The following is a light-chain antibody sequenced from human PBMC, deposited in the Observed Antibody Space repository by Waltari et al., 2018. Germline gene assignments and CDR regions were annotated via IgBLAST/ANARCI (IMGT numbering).Light chain of an antibody. CDR3: QQSYSTPQYT. CDR1: QSISSY. J-gene: IGKJ2*01. V-gene: IGKV1-39*01. Sequence: DIQMTQSPSSLSASVGDRVTITCRASQSISSYLNWYQQKPGKAPKLLNYAASSLQSGVPSRFSGSGSGTDFTLTISRLQPEDFATYYCQQSYSTPQYTFGQGTKLEIK. CDR2: AAS.